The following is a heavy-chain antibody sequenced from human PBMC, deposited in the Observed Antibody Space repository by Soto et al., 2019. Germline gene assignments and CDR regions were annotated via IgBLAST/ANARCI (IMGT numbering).Heavy chain of an antibody. CDR1: GGSISSGGYY. Sequence: SETLSLTCTVSGGSISSGGYYWSWIRQHPGKGLEWIGYIYYSGSTYYNPSLKSRVTISVDTSKNQFSLKLSSVTAADTAVYYCARGSVPGTTVTTFLLDYWGQGTLVTVSS. CDR2: IYYSGST. V-gene: IGHV4-31*03. CDR3: ARGSVPGTTVTTFLLDY. J-gene: IGHJ4*02. D-gene: IGHD4-17*01.